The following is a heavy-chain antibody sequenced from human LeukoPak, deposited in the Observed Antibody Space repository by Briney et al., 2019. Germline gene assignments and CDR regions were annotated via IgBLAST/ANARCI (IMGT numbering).Heavy chain of an antibody. CDR3: AKARYYYDSSGYESFDY. CDR1: GFTFSSYG. V-gene: IGHV3-30*18. CDR2: ISYDGSNK. J-gene: IGHJ4*02. D-gene: IGHD3-22*01. Sequence: PGGSLRLSCAASGFTFSSYGMHWVRQAPGKGLEWVAVISYDGSNKYYADSVKGRFTISRDNSKNTLYLQMNSLRAEDTAVYYCAKARYYYDSSGYESFDYWGQGTLVTVSS.